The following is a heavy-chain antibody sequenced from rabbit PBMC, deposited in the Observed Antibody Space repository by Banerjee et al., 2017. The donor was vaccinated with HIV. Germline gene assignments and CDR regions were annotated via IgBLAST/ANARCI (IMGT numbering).Heavy chain of an antibody. D-gene: IGHD8-1*01. Sequence: QSLEESGGDLVKPEASLTLTCTASGFSFSSSYWICWVRQAPGKGLESIACIYGGSSDSTYYANWAKGRFTISKTSSTTVTLQMTSLTVADTATYFCARNADGSYYGYYFNLWGQGTLVTVS. J-gene: IGHJ4*01. CDR2: IYGGSSDST. CDR1: GFSFSSSYW. V-gene: IGHV1S40*01. CDR3: ARNADGSYYGYYFNL.